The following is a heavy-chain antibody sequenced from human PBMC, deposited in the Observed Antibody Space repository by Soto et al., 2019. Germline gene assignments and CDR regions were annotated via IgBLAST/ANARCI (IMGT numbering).Heavy chain of an antibody. D-gene: IGHD2-15*01. CDR3: ATDVANWYFDL. V-gene: IGHV3-23*01. J-gene: IGHJ2*01. CDR2: ISGSAGST. CDR1: GFTFSSYA. Sequence: EVLLLESGGGLVQPGGSLRLSCAASGFTFSSYAMSWVRQAPGKGLAWVSVISGSAGSTYYADSVKGRFTISRDNSKNTLYRQMNSQRADDTAVYYCATDVANWYFDLWRRVPLVTVSS.